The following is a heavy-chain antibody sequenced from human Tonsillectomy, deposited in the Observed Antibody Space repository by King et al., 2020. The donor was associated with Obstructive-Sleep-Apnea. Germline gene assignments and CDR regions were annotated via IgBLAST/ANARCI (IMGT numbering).Heavy chain of an antibody. CDR1: GFSFSTYW. D-gene: IGHD6-19*01. V-gene: IGHV3-7*03. CDR3: ARDPGLGFDF. CDR2: INQDGTEK. J-gene: IGHJ4*02. Sequence: VQLVESGGGLVQPGGSLGLSCAASGFSFSTYWMTWVRQAPGKGLEWVANINQDGTEKYYVDSVKGRFTISRGNVKNSLYLQMNSLRAEDTAVYYCARDPGLGFDFWGQGSLVTVSS.